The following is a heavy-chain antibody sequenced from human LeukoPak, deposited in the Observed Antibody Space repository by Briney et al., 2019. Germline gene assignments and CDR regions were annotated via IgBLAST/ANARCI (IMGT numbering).Heavy chain of an antibody. CDR3: ARAPDYGDYLDY. CDR2: IIPIFGTA. Sequence: GASVKVSCKASGGTFSNYAISWVRQAPGQGLEWMGGIIPIFGTANYAQKFQGRVTITADESTSTAYMELSSLRSEDTAVYYCARAPDYGDYLDYWGQGTLVTVSS. CDR1: GGTFSNYA. D-gene: IGHD4-17*01. J-gene: IGHJ4*02. V-gene: IGHV1-69*13.